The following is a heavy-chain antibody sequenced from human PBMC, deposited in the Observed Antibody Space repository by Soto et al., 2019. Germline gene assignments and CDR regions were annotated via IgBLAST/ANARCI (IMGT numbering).Heavy chain of an antibody. D-gene: IGHD5-12*01. CDR2: VKSKTDGGTI. CDR1: GFTFSNAW. J-gene: IGHJ4*02. Sequence: EVQLVESGGGLVKPGGSLRLSCAASGFTFSNAWMTWVRQAPGKGLEWVGRVKSKTDGGTIDYAAHVKDRFTISRDDSKNTRYLQMNSLKTEDTAVYYCIGTYSGSSMRFDYWGQGTLVTVSS. CDR3: IGTYSGSSMRFDY. V-gene: IGHV3-15*01.